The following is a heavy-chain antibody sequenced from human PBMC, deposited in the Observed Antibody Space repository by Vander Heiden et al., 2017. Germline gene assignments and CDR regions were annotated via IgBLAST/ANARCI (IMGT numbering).Heavy chain of an antibody. CDR3: AREGIVGATPGVGYFQH. Sequence: QVQLVQSGAEVKKPGSSVKVSCKASGGTFSSYGISWVRQAPGQGLEWMGGIIPIFGTAKYAQKFQGRVTITADESTSTVYMELSSLRSEDTAVYYCAREGIVGATPGVGYFQHWGQGTLVTVSS. J-gene: IGHJ1*01. D-gene: IGHD1-26*01. CDR2: IIPIFGTA. V-gene: IGHV1-69*01. CDR1: GGTFSSYG.